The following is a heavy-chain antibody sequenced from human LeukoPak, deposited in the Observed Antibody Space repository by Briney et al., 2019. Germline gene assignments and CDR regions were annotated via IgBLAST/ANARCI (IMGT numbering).Heavy chain of an antibody. J-gene: IGHJ5*02. Sequence: GGSLRLSCAASGFTFSSYEMNWVRQAPGKGLEWVSYISSSGSTIYYADSVKGRFTISRDNAKNSLYLQMNSLRAEDTAVYYGARVRVDTAMLPWGQGTLVTVSS. D-gene: IGHD5-18*01. CDR2: ISSSGSTI. V-gene: IGHV3-48*03. CDR1: GFTFSSYE. CDR3: ARVRVDTAMLP.